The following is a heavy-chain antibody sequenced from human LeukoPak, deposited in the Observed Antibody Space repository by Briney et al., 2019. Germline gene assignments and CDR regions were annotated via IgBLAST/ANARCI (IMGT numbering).Heavy chain of an antibody. Sequence: GGSLRLSCTASGFTFSSYAMHWVRQAPGKGLEWVAVISYDGSNKYYADSVKGRFTISRDNSKNTLYLQMNGLRAEDTAVYYCAKLWRNTDFDYWGQGTLVTVSS. CDR1: GFTFSSYA. J-gene: IGHJ4*02. CDR3: AKLWRNTDFDY. CDR2: ISYDGSNK. D-gene: IGHD5-18*01. V-gene: IGHV3-30-3*01.